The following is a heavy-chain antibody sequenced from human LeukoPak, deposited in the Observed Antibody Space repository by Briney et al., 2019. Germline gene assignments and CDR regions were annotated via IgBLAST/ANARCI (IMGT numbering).Heavy chain of an antibody. CDR3: AKDLRNSGYFDY. D-gene: IGHD1-26*01. Sequence: ASVKVSCKVSGYTLTELSMHWVRQAPGKGLEWMGGFDPEDAKTIYAPKFQGRVTMTEDTSTDTAYMELTSLRSEDTAVYYCAKDLRNSGYFDYWGQGTLVTVSS. CDR1: GYTLTELS. CDR2: FDPEDAKT. V-gene: IGHV1-24*01. J-gene: IGHJ4*02.